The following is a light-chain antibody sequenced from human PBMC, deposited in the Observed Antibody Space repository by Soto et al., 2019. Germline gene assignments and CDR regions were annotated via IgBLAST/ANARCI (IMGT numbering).Light chain of an antibody. CDR1: QSISSN. CDR2: GAS. J-gene: IGKJ2*01. CDR3: QQYNNWPPYT. Sequence: EIVMTQSPATLSVSPGERATLSCRASQSISSNLAWYQQKPGQATRLLIYGASTRATGIPARFSGSGSGTEFTLTISSLQSEDFAVYYLQQYNNWPPYTFGQGTKREIK. V-gene: IGKV3-15*01.